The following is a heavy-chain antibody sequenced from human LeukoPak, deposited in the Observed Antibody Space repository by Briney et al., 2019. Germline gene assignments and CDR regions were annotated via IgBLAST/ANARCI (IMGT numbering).Heavy chain of an antibody. CDR2: ISWDGGSA. J-gene: IGHJ4*02. CDR3: VKDNSFYY. CDR1: GFAFGDYT. V-gene: IGHV3-43*01. Sequence: GGSLRLSCAASGFAFGDYTMHWVRQVPGKGLEWVALISWDGGSAYYAASVKGRFSISRDNNKDSLYLQMNSLTTEDTAFYYCVKDNSFYYWGQGTLVTVSS.